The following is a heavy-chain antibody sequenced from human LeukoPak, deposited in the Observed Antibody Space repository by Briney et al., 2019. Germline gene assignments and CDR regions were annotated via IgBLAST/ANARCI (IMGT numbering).Heavy chain of an antibody. J-gene: IGHJ4*02. V-gene: IGHV4-34*01. CDR2: INHSGST. CDR3: ARDGYSSGWYLYYFDY. Sequence: PSETLSLTCAVYGGSFSGYYWSWIHQPPGKGLEWMGEINHSGSTNYNPSLKRRVNISVDTSKNQFSLKLSSVTAADTAVYYCARDGYSSGWYLYYFDYWGQGTLVTVSS. D-gene: IGHD6-19*01. CDR1: GGSFSGYY.